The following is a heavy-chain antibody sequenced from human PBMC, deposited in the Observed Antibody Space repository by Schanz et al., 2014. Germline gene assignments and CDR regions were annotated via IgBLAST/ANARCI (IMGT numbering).Heavy chain of an antibody. CDR2: INLSGGST. CDR3: ARGYGDSPTDF. Sequence: QVQLVQSGAEVKKPGASVKVSCKASGYTFTSYGINWVRQAPGQGLEWMGIINLSGGSTNNAQRFLGRVSITADTSTNTAYMELSSLRSEDTAVYYCARGYGDSPTDFWGQGTLVTVSS. V-gene: IGHV1-46*01. CDR1: GYTFTSYG. D-gene: IGHD4-17*01. J-gene: IGHJ4*02.